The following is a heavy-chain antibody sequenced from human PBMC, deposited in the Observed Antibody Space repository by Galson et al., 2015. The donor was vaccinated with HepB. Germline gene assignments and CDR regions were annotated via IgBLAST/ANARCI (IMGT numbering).Heavy chain of an antibody. J-gene: IGHJ4*02. CDR3: ARQVVGAANFEY. CDR1: RESLRNYW. V-gene: IGHV5-51*01. D-gene: IGHD2-15*01. CDR2: IYPRDSDT. Sequence: QSGAEVKKPGESLKISCTGSRESLRNYWIGWVRRQPGKGLEWMGIIYPRDSDTRYSPSFQSQITISADGSISTAYLQWSSLKVSDTAIYYCARQVVGAANFEYWGQGTLVTVSS.